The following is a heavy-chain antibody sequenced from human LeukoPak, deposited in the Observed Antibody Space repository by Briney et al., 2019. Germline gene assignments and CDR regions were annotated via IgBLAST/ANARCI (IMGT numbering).Heavy chain of an antibody. D-gene: IGHD3-9*01. J-gene: IGHJ3*02. V-gene: IGHV4-59*01. CDR1: GGSISSYY. CDR2: LSKSGNT. CDR3: ARARYVNSFYAFDI. Sequence: SETLSLTCTVSGGSISSYYWSWIRLPPGKGLEWIGYLSKSGNTNYSPSLKSRVTIFGDTSKNQFFLKLNSVTAADTAVYYCARARYVNSFYAFDIWGQGTLVTVSS.